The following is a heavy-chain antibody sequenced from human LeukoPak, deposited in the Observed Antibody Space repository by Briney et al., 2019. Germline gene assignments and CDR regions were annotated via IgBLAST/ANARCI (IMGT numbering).Heavy chain of an antibody. Sequence: PSETLSLTCTASGGSISSYYWSWIRQPPGKGLEWIGYIYYSGGTNYNPSLKSRVSISVDTSKNQFSLKLSSVTAADTAVYYCARHFWQNYDAFDIWGQGTMVTVSS. V-gene: IGHV4-59*08. CDR3: ARHFWQNYDAFDI. D-gene: IGHD3-3*01. CDR2: IYYSGGT. CDR1: GGSISSYY. J-gene: IGHJ3*02.